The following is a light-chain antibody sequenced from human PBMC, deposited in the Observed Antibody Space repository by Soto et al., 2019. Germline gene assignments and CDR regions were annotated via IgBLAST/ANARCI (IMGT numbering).Light chain of an antibody. CDR2: GAS. CDR3: HHYET. CDR1: QSVSRTY. V-gene: IGKV3-20*01. Sequence: IVLTQSPGTVSLSAGDRATISCRASQSVSRTYLGWYQQKPGQAPRLLMYGASIRAAGVPDRFSASGSVTEFTLTITRLENEDFTLYYCHHYETFRQGPKANIK. J-gene: IGKJ1*01.